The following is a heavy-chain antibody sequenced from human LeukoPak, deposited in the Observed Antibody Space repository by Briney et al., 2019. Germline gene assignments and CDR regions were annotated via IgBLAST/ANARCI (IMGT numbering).Heavy chain of an antibody. CDR3: AREHVYRGGELGYRTGFDY. J-gene: IGHJ4*02. D-gene: IGHD2-8*02. CDR1: GDSVSSNSAA. V-gene: IGHV6-1*01. CDR2: TYYRSKWYN. Sequence: SQTLSLTCAISGDSVSSNSAAWNWIRQSPSRGLEWLGRTYYRSKWYNDYAVSVKSRITINPDTSKNQFSLQLNSVTPEDTAVYYCAREHVYRGGELGYRTGFDYWGQGTLVTVSS.